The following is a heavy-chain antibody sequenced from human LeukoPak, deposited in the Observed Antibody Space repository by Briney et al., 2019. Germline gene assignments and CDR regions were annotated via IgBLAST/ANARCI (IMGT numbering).Heavy chain of an antibody. CDR3: ARDGGSGWYVYYFDY. V-gene: IGHV1-18*04. CDR2: ISAYNGNT. CDR1: GYTFTGYY. J-gene: IGHJ4*02. Sequence: ASVKVSCKTSGYTFTGYYMHWVRQAPGQGLEWMGWISAYNGNTNYAQKLQGRVTMTTDTSTSTAYMELRSLRSDDTAVYYCARDGGSGWYVYYFDYWGQGTLVTVSS. D-gene: IGHD6-19*01.